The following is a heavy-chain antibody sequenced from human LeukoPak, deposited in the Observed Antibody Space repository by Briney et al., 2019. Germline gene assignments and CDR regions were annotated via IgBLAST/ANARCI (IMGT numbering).Heavy chain of an antibody. V-gene: IGHV3-23*01. D-gene: IGHD5-18*01. CDR2: LSSSGGDT. J-gene: IGHJ4*02. CDR3: ARGYSYGFDY. CDR1: GFTFSNYA. Sequence: KSGGSLRLSCAASGFTFSNYAMSWVRQAPAKGLEWVSALSSSGGDTFYADSVKGRFTISRDTSKNTLYLQMYSLRAEDTAVYYCARGYSYGFDYWGQGTLVTVSS.